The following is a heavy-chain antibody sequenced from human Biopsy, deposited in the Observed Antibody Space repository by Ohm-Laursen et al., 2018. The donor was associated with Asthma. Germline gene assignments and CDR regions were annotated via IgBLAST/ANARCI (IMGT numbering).Heavy chain of an antibody. Sequence: SLRLSCAASVLTFSSYGMVWVRLAPGKGLEWVALISNDGANKFYADSVQGRFTISRDNSKNTLYLQMHSLKIEDAAVYFCARQVKSTVFGVSYKKFDFWGQGTLVAVSS. CDR1: VLTFSSYG. CDR3: ARQVKSTVFGVSYKKFDF. D-gene: IGHD3-3*01. V-gene: IGHV3-30*03. J-gene: IGHJ4*02. CDR2: ISNDGANK.